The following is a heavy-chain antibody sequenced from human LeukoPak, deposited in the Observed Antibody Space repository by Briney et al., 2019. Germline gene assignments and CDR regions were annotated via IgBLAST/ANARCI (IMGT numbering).Heavy chain of an antibody. CDR1: GYTFTGYY. CDR2: INPNSGGT. V-gene: IGHV1-2*02. D-gene: IGHD3-16*01. J-gene: IGHJ4*02. Sequence: GASVKVSCKASGYTFTGYYMHWVRQAPGQGLEWMGWINPNSGGTNYAQKFQGRVTMTRDTSISTAYMELSRLRSDDTAVYYCATRGGSRGRLFDYWGQGTLVTVSS. CDR3: ATRGGSRGRLFDY.